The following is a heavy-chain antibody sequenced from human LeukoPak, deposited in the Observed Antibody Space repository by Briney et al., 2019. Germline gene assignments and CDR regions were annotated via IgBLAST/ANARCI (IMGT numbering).Heavy chain of an antibody. CDR3: ARASGGTYLFDY. CDR1: GFTVSSNY. D-gene: IGHD1-26*01. Sequence: GSLRLSCAASGFTVSSNYMSWVRQAPGKGLEWVSIIYGGGSTYYADSVKGRFTISRDDSKNTLYLQMNSLRAEDTAVYYCARASGGTYLFDYWGQGTLVTVSS. V-gene: IGHV3-66*01. J-gene: IGHJ4*02. CDR2: IYGGGST.